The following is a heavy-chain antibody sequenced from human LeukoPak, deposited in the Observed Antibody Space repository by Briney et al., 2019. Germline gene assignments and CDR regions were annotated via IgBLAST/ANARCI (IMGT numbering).Heavy chain of an antibody. CDR2: LYTNGSP. CDR1: GDSINSYY. Sequence: SETLSLTCTVSGDSINSYYWSWIRQPAGKGLEWIGRLYTNGSPNYNPSLKSRVTVSVDTSKNQFSLNLRSATAADTAVYYCARDSGYDLTWGQGTLVTVSS. V-gene: IGHV4-4*07. CDR3: ARDSGYDLT. D-gene: IGHD5-12*01. J-gene: IGHJ4*02.